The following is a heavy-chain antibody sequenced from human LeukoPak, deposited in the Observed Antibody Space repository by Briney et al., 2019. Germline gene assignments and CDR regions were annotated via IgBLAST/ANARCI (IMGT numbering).Heavy chain of an antibody. CDR3: VKGDNNILTGYYNSFDY. D-gene: IGHD3-9*01. V-gene: IGHV3-23*01. J-gene: IGHJ4*02. CDR2: ISGSGIST. Sequence: PGGSLRLSCAASGFTFSSYAMTWVRQAPGKGPEWFSSISGSGISTYYADSVKGRFTISRDNFRNTLYLQMNSLRAEDTALYYCVKGDNNILTGYYNSFDYWGQGTLVTVSS. CDR1: GFTFSSYA.